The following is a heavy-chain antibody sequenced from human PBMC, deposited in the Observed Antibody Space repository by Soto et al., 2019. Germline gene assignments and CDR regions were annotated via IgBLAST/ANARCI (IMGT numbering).Heavy chain of an antibody. CDR1: GFTFSSYW. Sequence: GGSLRLSCAASGFTFSSYWMHWVRQAPGKGLVWASRMNEDGGTTDYADSVKGRFTTSRDNAKNTLYLQMNSLRVEDTAVYYCASDLSGRADVWGQGTTVTVSS. D-gene: IGHD3-10*01. V-gene: IGHV3-74*01. CDR2: MNEDGGTT. CDR3: ASDLSGRADV. J-gene: IGHJ6*02.